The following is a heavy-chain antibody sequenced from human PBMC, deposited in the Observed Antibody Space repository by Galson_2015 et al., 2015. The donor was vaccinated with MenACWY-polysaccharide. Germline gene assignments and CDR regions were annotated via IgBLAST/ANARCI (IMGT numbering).Heavy chain of an antibody. CDR3: ARYGAHSSTWHKAFDI. CDR1: GFTFSNYN. CDR2: ISSSSASI. V-gene: IGHV3-48*02. D-gene: IGHD2-2*01. J-gene: IGHJ3*02. Sequence: SLRLSCAASGFTFSNYNMNWVRQAPGKGLEWVSYISSSSASIYYADSVKGRFTISRDNAKNSLYLQMNSLRDEDTSVYYCARYGAHSSTWHKAFDIRGQGTMVTVSS.